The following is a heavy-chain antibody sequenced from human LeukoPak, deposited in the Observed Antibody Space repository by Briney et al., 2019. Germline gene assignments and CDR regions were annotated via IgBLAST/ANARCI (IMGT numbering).Heavy chain of an antibody. J-gene: IGHJ4*02. Sequence: SETLSLTCTVSGGSISSYYWSWIRQPPGKGLEWIGYIYYTGGTNYNPSLKSRVTISVDTSRNQFSLTLRSVTAADTAVYYCARVGDWNDLVYWGQGTLVTVSS. CDR3: ARVGDWNDLVY. CDR1: GGSISSYY. CDR2: IYYTGGT. V-gene: IGHV4-59*01. D-gene: IGHD1-1*01.